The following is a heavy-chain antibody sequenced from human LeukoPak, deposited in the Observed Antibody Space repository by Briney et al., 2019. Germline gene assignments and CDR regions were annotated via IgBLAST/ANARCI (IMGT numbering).Heavy chain of an antibody. Sequence: GGSLRLSCAASGFTFSRYWTSWVRQAPGKGLEWVANIKQDGSGKYYVGSVKGRFTISRDNAKNSLFLQMNSLRAEDTAVYYCARRVPNEVITDYFDYWGPGTLVTVSS. CDR1: GFTFSRYW. CDR2: IKQDGSGK. J-gene: IGHJ4*02. CDR3: ARRVPNEVITDYFDY. V-gene: IGHV3-7*01. D-gene: IGHD3-16*01.